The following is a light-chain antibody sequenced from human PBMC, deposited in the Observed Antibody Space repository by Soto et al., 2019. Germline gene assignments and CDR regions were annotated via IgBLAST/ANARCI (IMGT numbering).Light chain of an antibody. J-gene: IGKJ1*01. V-gene: IGKV1-5*01. Sequence: DIRMTQSPSTLSAAVGDRVTITCRASQSIGTWLAWYQQKPGKAPSLLIYDASTLESGVPSRFSGSGSGTEFTLTIISLQPDDFATYYCQQCGDFCWFGQGTKVEIK. CDR2: DAS. CDR3: QQCGDFCW. CDR1: QSIGTW.